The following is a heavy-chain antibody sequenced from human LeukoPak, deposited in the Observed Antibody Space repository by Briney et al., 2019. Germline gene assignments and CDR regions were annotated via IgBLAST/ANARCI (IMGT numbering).Heavy chain of an antibody. D-gene: IGHD6-25*01. V-gene: IGHV3-30-3*01. CDR3: ARDRHIAAAGYYFDY. CDR1: GFTFTNYA. J-gene: IGHJ4*02. CDR2: ISYDGSNK. Sequence: GGSLRLSCAASGFTFTNYAMHWVRQTPGKGLEWVAVISYDGSNKYYADSVKGRFNISRDSSKNTLYLQMNSLRVEDTAVYYCARDRHIAAAGYYFDYWGQGTLVTVSS.